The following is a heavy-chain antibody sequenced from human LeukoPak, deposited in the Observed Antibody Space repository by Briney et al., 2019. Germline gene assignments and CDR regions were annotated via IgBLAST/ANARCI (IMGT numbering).Heavy chain of an antibody. CDR3: ANGGRVGPGAFDI. V-gene: IGHV3-30*02. Sequence: QSGGPLRLSCAASGFTFSSYGMHWVRQAPGKGLEWVAFIRYDGSNKYYADSVKGRFTISRDNSKNTLYLQMNSLRAEDTAVYYCANGGRVGPGAFDIWGQGTMVTVSS. CDR2: IRYDGSNK. D-gene: IGHD2-15*01. CDR1: GFTFSSYG. J-gene: IGHJ3*02.